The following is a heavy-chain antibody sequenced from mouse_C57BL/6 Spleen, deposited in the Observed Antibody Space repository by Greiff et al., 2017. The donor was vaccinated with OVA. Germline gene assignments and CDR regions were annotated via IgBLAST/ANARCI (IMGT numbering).Heavy chain of an antibody. CDR1: GYTFTSYW. Sequence: QVQLQQPGAELVKPGASVKMSCKASGYTFTSYWITWVKQRPGQGLEWIGDIYPGSGSTNYTEKFKGKATMTVDTSSSTAYMQLSSLTSEDSAVDYGARTIHYGSGAWFAYWGQGTLVTVSA. V-gene: IGHV1-55*01. J-gene: IGHJ3*01. CDR2: IYPGSGST. CDR3: ARTIHYGSGAWFAY. D-gene: IGHD1-1*01.